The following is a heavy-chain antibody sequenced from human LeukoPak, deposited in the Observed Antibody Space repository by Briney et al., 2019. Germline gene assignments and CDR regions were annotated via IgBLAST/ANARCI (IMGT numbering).Heavy chain of an antibody. Sequence: PSETLSLTCAVSGYSISSGYYLGWIRQPPGKGLEWIGSIYHSGSTYYNPSLKSRVTISVDTSKNQFSLKLSSVTAADTAVYYCARPGIVGYYYYYMDVWGKGTTVTVSS. V-gene: IGHV4-38-2*01. CDR1: GYSISSGYY. CDR3: ARPGIVGYYYYYMDV. CDR2: IYHSGST. D-gene: IGHD1-26*01. J-gene: IGHJ6*03.